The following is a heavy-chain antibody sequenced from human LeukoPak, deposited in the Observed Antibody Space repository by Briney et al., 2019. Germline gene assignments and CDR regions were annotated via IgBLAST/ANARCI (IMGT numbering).Heavy chain of an antibody. CDR3: ARGAGLVDY. CDR1: GDSITNYY. D-gene: IGHD6-19*01. V-gene: IGHV4-59*01. Sequence: SETLSLTCTVSGDSITNYYYSWIRQPPGKGLEWIGHIFYSGSTNYNPSLKSRVTISADTSKNQFSLRLSSVTAADTAVYYCARGAGLVDYWGQGTLVTVSS. J-gene: IGHJ4*02. CDR2: IFYSGST.